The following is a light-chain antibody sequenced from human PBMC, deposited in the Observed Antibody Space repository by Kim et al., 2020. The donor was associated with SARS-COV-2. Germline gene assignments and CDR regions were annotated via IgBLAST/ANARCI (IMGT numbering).Light chain of an antibody. Sequence: QSDLTQPASVSGSPGQSITISCTGTSSDVGGYNYVSWYQQHPGKAPKLMIYDVSKRPSGVSNRFSGSKSGNTASLTISGLQAEDEADYYCSSYTSSSTYVFGTGTKVTVL. CDR3: SSYTSSSTYV. CDR1: SSDVGGYNY. CDR2: DVS. V-gene: IGLV2-14*01. J-gene: IGLJ1*01.